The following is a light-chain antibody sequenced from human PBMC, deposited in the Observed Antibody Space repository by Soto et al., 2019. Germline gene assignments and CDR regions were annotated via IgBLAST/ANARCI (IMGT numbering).Light chain of an antibody. CDR3: QQSYSALWT. CDR1: QSIAMY. CDR2: AAT. J-gene: IGKJ1*01. Sequence: DIQMPQSPSSLSSSVGDRVTITCRASQSIAMYLNWYQQKPGKAPELLIHAATSLQSGVPPRFSGSGSGRDFTLSISSLQPEDFATYFCQQSYSALWTFGQGTKVEIK. V-gene: IGKV1-39*01.